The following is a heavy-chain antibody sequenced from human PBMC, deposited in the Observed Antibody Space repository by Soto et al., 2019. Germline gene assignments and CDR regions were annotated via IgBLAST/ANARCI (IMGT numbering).Heavy chain of an antibody. CDR3: ARHSSPLPDGDLLM. V-gene: IGHV3-21*01. CDR1: GFSFSSYS. J-gene: IGHJ4*02. Sequence: EVQLVESGGGLVKPGGSLSLSCAASGFSFSSYSMNWVRQAPGNGLECVSSISSSSSYLYYAYSVKGRFTISRDNAKNSLYLQINRLRAEDTAVYYCARHSSPLPDGDLLMWGQGTLVTVSS. CDR2: ISSSSSYL. D-gene: IGHD4-17*01.